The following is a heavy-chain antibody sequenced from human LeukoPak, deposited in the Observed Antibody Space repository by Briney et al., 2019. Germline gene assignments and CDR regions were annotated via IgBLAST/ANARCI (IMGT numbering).Heavy chain of an antibody. J-gene: IGHJ4*02. Sequence: ASVTVSFTASVYTFTVDYMDWARQAPGQGREWMGWINPNSVDTNHAQKFQGRVTMTRDTSISTAYMELSSLRSDDTAVYYCAREKYDSSGYSPLGYSGQGTLVTVSS. CDR2: INPNSVDT. CDR1: VYTFTVDY. V-gene: IGHV1-2*02. CDR3: AREKYDSSGYSPLGY. D-gene: IGHD3-22*01.